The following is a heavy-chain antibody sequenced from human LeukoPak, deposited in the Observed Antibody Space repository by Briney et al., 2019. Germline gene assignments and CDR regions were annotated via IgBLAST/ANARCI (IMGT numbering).Heavy chain of an antibody. Sequence: GGSLRLSCAASGFTFSSYGMHWVRQAPGKGLEWVGVISYDGSNKYYADSVKGRFTISRDNSKNTLYLQMNSLRAEDTAVYYCAKESYYDSSGYFGDAFDIWGQGTMVTVSS. J-gene: IGHJ3*02. D-gene: IGHD3-22*01. CDR1: GFTFSSYG. CDR2: ISYDGSNK. CDR3: AKESYYDSSGYFGDAFDI. V-gene: IGHV3-30*18.